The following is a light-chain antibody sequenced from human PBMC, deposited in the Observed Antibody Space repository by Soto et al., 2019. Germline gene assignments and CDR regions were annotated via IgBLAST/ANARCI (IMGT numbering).Light chain of an antibody. Sequence: QSALTQSAPVSGSPGQSITISCTGTSSDVGGYNYVSWYQHHPGKAPKLMIYDVNNRPSGVSNRFSGSKSGNTASLTISGLQAEDEAHYYYSSYTTSSTYVFGSGTKVTAL. CDR2: DVN. J-gene: IGLJ1*01. V-gene: IGLV2-14*03. CDR3: SSYTTSSTYV. CDR1: SSDVGGYNY.